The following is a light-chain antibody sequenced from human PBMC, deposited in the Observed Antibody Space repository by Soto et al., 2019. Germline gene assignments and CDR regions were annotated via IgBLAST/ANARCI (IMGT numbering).Light chain of an antibody. CDR1: SSGIGGSKY. Sequence: LPQPASLSGSPGQSITISCTGTSSGIGGSKYVSWYQQHPGKAPKLMIYEVTYRPSGVSDRFSGSKSGNTASLTVSGLQAEDEADYYCSSYTSSGTLYVFGTGTKVTVL. J-gene: IGLJ1*01. CDR2: EVT. CDR3: SSYTSSGTLYV. V-gene: IGLV2-14*01.